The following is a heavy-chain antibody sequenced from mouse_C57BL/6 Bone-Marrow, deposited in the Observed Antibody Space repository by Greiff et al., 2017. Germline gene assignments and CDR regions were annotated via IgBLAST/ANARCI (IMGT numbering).Heavy chain of an antibody. CDR1: GYTFTSYW. J-gene: IGHJ2*01. CDR2: IDPSDSYT. D-gene: IGHD1-1*01. V-gene: IGHV1-50*01. Sequence: QVQLQQPGAELVKPGASVKLSCKASGYTFTSYWMQWVKQRPGQGLEWIGEIDPSDSYTNYNQKVKGKATLAVDTSSSPSYIQLISLTSVDSAVYYCARDGSPFFDYWGQGTTLTVSS. CDR3: ARDGSPFFDY.